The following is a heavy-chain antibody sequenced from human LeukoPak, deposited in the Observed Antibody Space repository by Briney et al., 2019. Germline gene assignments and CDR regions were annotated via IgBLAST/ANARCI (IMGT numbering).Heavy chain of an antibody. D-gene: IGHD2-21*01. Sequence: PSETLSLTCTVSGDSTSNYYWSWIRQPPGKGLEWIGYIYYNGSTNYNPFLESRVTISVDTSKNQFSLILSSVTTADTAVYYCAAGGGPIPHCWGQGILVIVSS. CDR3: AAGGGPIPHC. CDR1: GDSTSNYY. J-gene: IGHJ4*02. CDR2: IYYNGST. V-gene: IGHV4-59*01.